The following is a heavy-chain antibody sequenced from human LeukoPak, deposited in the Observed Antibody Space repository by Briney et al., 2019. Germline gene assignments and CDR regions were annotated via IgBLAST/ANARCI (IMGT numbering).Heavy chain of an antibody. CDR1: GGSISAYY. D-gene: IGHD1-26*01. V-gene: IGHV4-4*09. CDR3: ARRLGTYFDY. CDR2: IYSSGSP. J-gene: IGHJ4*02. Sequence: PSETLSLTCTVSGGSISAYYWNWIRQPPGKGLEWIGYIYSSGSPNYNPSLKSRVTISVDTSRNQFSLRLSSMTAADTAVYYCARRLGTYFDYWGQGALVTVSS.